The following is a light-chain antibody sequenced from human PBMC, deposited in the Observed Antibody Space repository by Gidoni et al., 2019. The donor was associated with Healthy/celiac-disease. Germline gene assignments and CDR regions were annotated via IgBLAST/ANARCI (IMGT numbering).Light chain of an antibody. CDR1: QSVLYSSNNKNY. CDR2: CAS. J-gene: IGKJ5*01. V-gene: IGKV4-1*01. CDR3: QQYYSTPIT. Sequence: DIVMTQSPDSMHVSLGARATITCKSSQSVLYSSNNKNYLAWYQQKPVQPPKLLIYCASTRESGVPDRFSGSGSGTDFTLTISSLQAEYVAVYYCQQYYSTPITFGQGTRLEIK.